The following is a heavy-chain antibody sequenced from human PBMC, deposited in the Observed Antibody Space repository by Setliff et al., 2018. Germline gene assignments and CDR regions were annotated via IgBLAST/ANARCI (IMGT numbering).Heavy chain of an antibody. CDR2: INPKTGGT. CDR1: GYAFTDNY. CDR3: ARSDHLVVDGFDV. Sequence: ASVKVSCKTSGYAFTDNYIHWVRQAPGQGLEWMGWINPKTGGTNLAQKFQGWVPMTRDTSITTAYMELSRLTSDDMAVYFCARSDHLVVDGFDVWGQGTMVTVSS. D-gene: IGHD3-16*01. J-gene: IGHJ3*01. V-gene: IGHV1-2*04.